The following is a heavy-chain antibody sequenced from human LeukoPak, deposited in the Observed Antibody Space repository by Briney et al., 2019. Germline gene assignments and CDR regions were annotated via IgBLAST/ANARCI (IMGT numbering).Heavy chain of an antibody. CDR2: IIPILGIA. CDR1: GYTFTSYD. D-gene: IGHD3-22*01. CDR3: ASKDYYDSSGFLYGMDV. V-gene: IGHV1-69*04. J-gene: IGHJ6*02. Sequence: ASVKVSCKASGYTFTSYDINWVRQATGQGLEWMGRIIPILGIANYAQKFQGRVTITADKSTSTAYMELSSLRSEDTAVYYCASKDYYDSSGFLYGMDVWGQGTTVTVSS.